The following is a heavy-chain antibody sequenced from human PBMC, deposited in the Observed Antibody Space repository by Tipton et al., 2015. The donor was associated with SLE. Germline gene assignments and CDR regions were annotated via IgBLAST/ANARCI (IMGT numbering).Heavy chain of an antibody. CDR3: SMYHTSPAAFHF. Sequence: GLVKPSETLSLSCTVSGGSISSYYWNWIRQPPGKGLEWIGHIYYSGSTNYNPSLKSRVTISGDRSKNQVSLKLTSVTAADTAVYYCSMYHTSPAAFHFWGQGTMVIVSS. V-gene: IGHV4-59*08. CDR1: GGSISSYY. J-gene: IGHJ3*01. D-gene: IGHD2-8*01. CDR2: IYYSGST.